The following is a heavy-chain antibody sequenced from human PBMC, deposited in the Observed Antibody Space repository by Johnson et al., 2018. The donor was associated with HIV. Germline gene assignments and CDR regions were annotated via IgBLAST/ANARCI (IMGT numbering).Heavy chain of an antibody. Sequence: QVQLVESGGGLVQPGGSLRLSCAASGFTFSSYGMHWVRQAPGNGLECVAVISYDGSNKYYADSVKGRFTISRDNSKNTLYLQMSSLRAEDTAVYYCAKCRGLGARGAFDIWGQGTMVTVSS. V-gene: IGHV3-30*18. CDR2: ISYDGSNK. D-gene: IGHD5-12*01. CDR3: AKCRGLGARGAFDI. J-gene: IGHJ3*02. CDR1: GFTFSSYG.